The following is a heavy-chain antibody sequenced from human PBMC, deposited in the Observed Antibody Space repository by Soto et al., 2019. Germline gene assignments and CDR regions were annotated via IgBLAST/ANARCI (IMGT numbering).Heavy chain of an antibody. CDR2: IYYSGST. D-gene: IGHD4-4*01. J-gene: IGHJ6*03. CDR1: GGSISSSSYY. CDR3: ARSGDYSNYYYYYMDV. Sequence: PSETLSLTCTVSGGSISSSSYYWGWIRQPPGKGLEWIGSIYYSGSTYYNPSLKSRVTISVDTSKNQFSLQLSSVTAADTAVYYCARSGDYSNYYYYYMDVWGRGTTVTVSS. V-gene: IGHV4-39*01.